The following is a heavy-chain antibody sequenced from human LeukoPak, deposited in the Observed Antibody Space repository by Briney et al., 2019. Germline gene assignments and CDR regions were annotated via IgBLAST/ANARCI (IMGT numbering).Heavy chain of an antibody. V-gene: IGHV1-18*01. Sequence: ASVKVSCKASGGTFSSYAISWVRQAPGQGLEWMGWISAYNGNTNYAQKLQGRVTMTTDTSTSTAYMELRSLRSDDTAVYYCARDFPGYSSSSGLRAFDIWGQGTMVTVSS. J-gene: IGHJ3*02. D-gene: IGHD6-6*01. CDR3: ARDFPGYSSSSGLRAFDI. CDR1: GGTFSSYA. CDR2: ISAYNGNT.